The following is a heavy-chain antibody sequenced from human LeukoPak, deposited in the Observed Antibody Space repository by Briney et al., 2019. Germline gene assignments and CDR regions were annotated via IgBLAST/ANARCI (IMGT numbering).Heavy chain of an antibody. CDR1: GFTFSSYS. CDR3: ARWGIGLRTARTFDY. Sequence: GGSLRLSCAASGFTFSSYSMNWVRQAPGKGLEWVSYISSSSSTIYYADSVKGRFTISRDNAKNSLYLQMNSLRAEDTAVYYCARWGIGLRTARTFDYWGQGTLVTVSS. CDR2: ISSSSSTI. D-gene: IGHD3/OR15-3a*01. V-gene: IGHV3-48*04. J-gene: IGHJ4*02.